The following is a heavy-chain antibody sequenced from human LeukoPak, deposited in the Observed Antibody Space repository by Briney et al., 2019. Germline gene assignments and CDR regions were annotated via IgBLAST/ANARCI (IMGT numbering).Heavy chain of an antibody. Sequence: PGRSLRLSCAASGFTFDDYAMHWVRQAPGKGLEWVSGISWNSGSIGYADSVKGRFTISRDNAKNTLYLQMNSLRAEDTAVYYCARGGYSYGSDAFDIWGQGTMVTVSS. V-gene: IGHV3-9*01. CDR1: GFTFDDYA. J-gene: IGHJ3*02. D-gene: IGHD5-18*01. CDR3: ARGGYSYGSDAFDI. CDR2: ISWNSGSI.